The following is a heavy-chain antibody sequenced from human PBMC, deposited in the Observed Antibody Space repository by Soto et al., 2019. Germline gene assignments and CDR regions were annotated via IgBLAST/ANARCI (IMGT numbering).Heavy chain of an antibody. CDR1: GGSFSGYY. Sequence: ASETLSLTCAVYGGSFSGYYWSWIRQPPGKGLEWIGEINHSGSTNYNPSLKSRVTISVDTSKNQFSLKLSSVTAADTAVYYCARTRSNMVRGVIILSYYYYMDVWGKGTTVTVSS. V-gene: IGHV4-34*01. CDR2: INHSGST. CDR3: ARTRSNMVRGVIILSYYYYMDV. D-gene: IGHD3-10*01. J-gene: IGHJ6*03.